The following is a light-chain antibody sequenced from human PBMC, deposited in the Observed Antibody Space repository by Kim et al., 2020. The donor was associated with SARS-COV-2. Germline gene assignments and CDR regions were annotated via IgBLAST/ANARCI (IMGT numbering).Light chain of an antibody. CDR3: QSYANRLGGYV. J-gene: IGLJ1*01. Sequence: QSVLTQPPSVSGSPGQGVTISCTGSISNIGAGYDVPWYQQLPATAPKLLIYGNNNRPSGVPDRFSGSKSDTSASLAITGLQAEDEADYYCQSYANRLGGYVFGSGTKVTVL. V-gene: IGLV1-40*01. CDR1: ISNIGAGYD. CDR2: GNN.